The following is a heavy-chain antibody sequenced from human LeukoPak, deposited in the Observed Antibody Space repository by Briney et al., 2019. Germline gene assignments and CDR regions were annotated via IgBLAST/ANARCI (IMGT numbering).Heavy chain of an antibody. CDR3: AGRTVTPYYHDSSGFHLQY. V-gene: IGHV3-53*01. Sequence: GGSLRLSCAASGFTVSSNYMSWVRQAPGKGLQWVSVIYSGGNTYYADSVKGRFTISRANSKNTLYLQMNSLRAEDTAVYYCAGRTVTPYYHDSSGFHLQYWGQGTLVTVSS. D-gene: IGHD3-22*01. CDR2: IYSGGNT. CDR1: GFTVSSNY. J-gene: IGHJ1*01.